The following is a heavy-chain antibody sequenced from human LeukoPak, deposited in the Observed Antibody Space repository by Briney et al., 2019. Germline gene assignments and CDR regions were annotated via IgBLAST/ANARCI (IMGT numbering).Heavy chain of an antibody. CDR1: GGSITSTNY. V-gene: IGHV4-4*02. J-gene: IGHJ4*02. Sequence: PSETLSLTCGVSGGSITSTNYWSWVRQPPGQGLEWIGEISLSGYTGFNPSLKSRVDISVDKSKNHFSLKLSSLTAADTAVYYCVLGSGAILLEDWGPGTLVIVSS. CDR2: ISLSGYT. D-gene: IGHD3-10*01. CDR3: VLGSGAILLED.